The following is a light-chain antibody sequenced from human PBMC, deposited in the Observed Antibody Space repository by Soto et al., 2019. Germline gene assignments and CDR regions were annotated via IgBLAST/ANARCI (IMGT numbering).Light chain of an antibody. CDR2: GAS. CDR1: QSVSNSY. Sequence: EIVLTQSPGTLSLSPGERATLSCRASQSVSNSYLAWYQQRPGQAPRLVVSGASSRATGIPDRFSGSGSGTDFTLTINRLEPEEFAVYFCHQYGSSPRTFGGGTKVEIK. V-gene: IGKV3-20*01. CDR3: HQYGSSPRT. J-gene: IGKJ4*01.